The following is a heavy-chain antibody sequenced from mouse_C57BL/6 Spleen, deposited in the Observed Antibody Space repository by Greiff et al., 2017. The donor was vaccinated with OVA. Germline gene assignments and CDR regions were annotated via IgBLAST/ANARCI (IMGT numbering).Heavy chain of an antibody. V-gene: IGHV14-1*01. CDR2: IDPEDGDT. CDR1: GFNITDYY. Sequence: VQLQQSGAELVRPGASVKLSCTASGFNITDYYMHWVKQRPEQGLEWIGRIDPEDGDTEYAPKFQGKATMTADTSSNTAYLQLSSLTSEDTAVYYCTTGSTPYYFDYWGQGTTLTVSS. CDR3: TTGSTPYYFDY. J-gene: IGHJ2*01. D-gene: IGHD2-1*01.